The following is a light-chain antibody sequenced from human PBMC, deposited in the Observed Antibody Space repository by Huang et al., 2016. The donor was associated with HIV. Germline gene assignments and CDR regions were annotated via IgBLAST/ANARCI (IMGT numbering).Light chain of an antibody. Sequence: EIVMTQSPATLSVSPGEGATLSCRASQSVSSYLAWYQQHPGQAPRLLIYGASTRATGIPARFSGSGSGTEFTLTISSLQSEDFAVYYCQHYNNWPPMYTFGQGTKLEIK. CDR3: QHYNNWPPMYT. J-gene: IGKJ2*01. CDR2: GAS. V-gene: IGKV3-15*01. CDR1: QSVSSY.